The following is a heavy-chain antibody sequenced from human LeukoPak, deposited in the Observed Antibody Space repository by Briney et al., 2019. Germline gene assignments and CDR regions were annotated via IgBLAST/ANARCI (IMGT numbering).Heavy chain of an antibody. Sequence: PGGSLRLSCAVSGFAFGSEAMSWVRQSPARGLEWVATISPGGGTTYYADYVKGRFTISRDNSNNSLFVQMNSLRVEDTAVYFCAKSRSGSANWALRIFDNWGQGTLVTVSS. CDR2: ISPGGGTT. CDR3: AKSRSGSANWALRIFDN. V-gene: IGHV3-23*01. CDR1: GFAFGSEA. D-gene: IGHD1-1*01. J-gene: IGHJ4*02.